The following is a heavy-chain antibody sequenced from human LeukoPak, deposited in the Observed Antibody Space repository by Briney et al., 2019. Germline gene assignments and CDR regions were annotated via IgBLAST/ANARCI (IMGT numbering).Heavy chain of an antibody. V-gene: IGHV3-23*01. CDR1: GLTFSSHA. CDR3: AKDQYLSGRGWETYLISN. CDR2: ISGSGGST. Sequence: PGGSLRLSCAASGLTFSSHAMNWVRQAPGKGLQWVSSISGSGGSTNYADSVQGRFTISRDNSMDTLYLQMNSLRPEDAAVYYCAKDQYLSGRGWETYLISNWGRGTLVTVSS. J-gene: IGHJ4*02. D-gene: IGHD1-26*01.